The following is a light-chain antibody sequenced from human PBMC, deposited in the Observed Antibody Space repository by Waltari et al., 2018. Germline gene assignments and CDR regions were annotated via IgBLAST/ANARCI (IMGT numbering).Light chain of an antibody. Sequence: QSVLTQAPSASETPGQRVTISCSGSSSNLGTNYVYWYQQPPGTAPNLLIYKNNQRPSGVPDRFSGSKSGTSASLAISGLRSEDEADFYCAAWDDSLSAWVFGGGTKLTVL. V-gene: IGLV1-47*01. CDR3: AAWDDSLSAWV. CDR1: SSNLGTNY. CDR2: KNN. J-gene: IGLJ3*02.